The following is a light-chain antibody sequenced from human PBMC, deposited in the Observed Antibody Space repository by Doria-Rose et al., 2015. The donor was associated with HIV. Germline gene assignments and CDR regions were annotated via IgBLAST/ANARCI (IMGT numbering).Light chain of an antibody. J-gene: IGKJ1*01. V-gene: IGKV1-39*01. CDR2: AAS. Sequence: DIRVTQSPSSLSASIGDRVTITCRASQTVSTYLNWFQQEPGKAPKLLIYAASRLQSRVPSRFSGSGSGTDFTLTISGLQPGDFATYYCQQTYSSPPWTFGQGTKVEMK. CDR1: QTVSTY. CDR3: QQTYSSPPWT.